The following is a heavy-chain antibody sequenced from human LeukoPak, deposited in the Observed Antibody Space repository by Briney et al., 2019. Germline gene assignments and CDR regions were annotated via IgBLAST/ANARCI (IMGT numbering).Heavy chain of an antibody. CDR1: GGSISSGDYY. Sequence: SETLALTCTVSGGSISSGDYYWNWIRQHPEKSLEWIGYIFYSGSAYYNPSPKSRVTISVDTSKNQFSLKLSSVTAVDTAVYYCARGSTLIRGFDYWGQGTLVTVSS. J-gene: IGHJ4*02. D-gene: IGHD3-10*01. CDR3: ARGSTLIRGFDY. CDR2: IFYSGSA. V-gene: IGHV4-31*03.